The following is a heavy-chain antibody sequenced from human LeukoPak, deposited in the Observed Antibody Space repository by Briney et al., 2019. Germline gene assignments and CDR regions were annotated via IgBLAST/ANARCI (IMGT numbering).Heavy chain of an antibody. CDR2: INSAGIST. Sequence: PGGSLRLSCTASGFSFSSYWMHWVRQAPGKGLVWVSRINSAGISTTYADSVKGRFTISRDNAKNTLYLQMNSLRAEDTAIYYCGRDIATAVDYWGLGTLVTVSS. CDR1: GFSFSSYW. V-gene: IGHV3-74*01. D-gene: IGHD6-13*01. J-gene: IGHJ4*02. CDR3: GRDIATAVDY.